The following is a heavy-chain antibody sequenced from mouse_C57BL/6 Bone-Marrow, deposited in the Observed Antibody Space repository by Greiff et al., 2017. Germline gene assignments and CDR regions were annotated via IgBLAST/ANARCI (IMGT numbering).Heavy chain of an antibody. J-gene: IGHJ4*01. D-gene: IGHD1-1*01. CDR1: GYTFTDYY. Sequence: EVQLQQSGPELVKPGASVKISCKASGYTFTDYYLNWVKQSHGKSLEWIGDINPNNGGTSYNQKLKGKATLTVDKSSSTAYMELRSLTSEDSAVYYCAGNYGSSSYYYAMDYGGQGTSVTVAS. V-gene: IGHV1-26*01. CDR3: AGNYGSSSYYYAMDY. CDR2: INPNNGGT.